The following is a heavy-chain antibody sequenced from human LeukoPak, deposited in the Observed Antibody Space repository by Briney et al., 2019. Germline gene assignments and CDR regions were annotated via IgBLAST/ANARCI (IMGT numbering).Heavy chain of an antibody. J-gene: IGHJ4*02. CDR2: IYYSGST. Sequence: SETLSLTCTVSGGSISSHYWSWIRQPPGKGLEWIGYIYYSGSTNYNPSLKSRVTISVDTSKNQFSLKLNSVTAADTAVYYCARVYYDILTGPDHFDYWGQGTLVTVSS. D-gene: IGHD3-9*01. CDR1: GGSISSHY. V-gene: IGHV4-59*11. CDR3: ARVYYDILTGPDHFDY.